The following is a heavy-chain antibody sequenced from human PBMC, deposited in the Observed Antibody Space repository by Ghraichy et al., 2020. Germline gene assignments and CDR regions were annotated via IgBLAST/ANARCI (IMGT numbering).Heavy chain of an antibody. CDR2: IRSKANSYAT. CDR1: GFTFSGSA. V-gene: IGHV3-73*01. CDR3: TSSSSSWDGSDFDY. J-gene: IGHJ4*02. D-gene: IGHD6-13*01. Sequence: GESLNISCVASGFTFSGSAMHWVRQASGKGLEWVGRIRSKANSYATAYAASVKGRFTISRDDSKNTAYLQMNSLKTEDTAVYYCTSSSSSWDGSDFDYWGQGTLVTVSS.